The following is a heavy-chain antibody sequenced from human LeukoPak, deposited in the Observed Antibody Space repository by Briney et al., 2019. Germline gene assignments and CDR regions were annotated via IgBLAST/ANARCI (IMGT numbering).Heavy chain of an antibody. V-gene: IGHV1-69*05. J-gene: IGHJ5*02. CDR2: IIPIFGTA. CDR3: ARLTHDYSNYVGWFDP. D-gene: IGHD4-11*01. CDR1: GGTFSSYA. Sequence: SVKVSCKASGGTFSSYAISWVRQAPGQGLEWMGGIIPIFGTANYAQKFQGRVTITTDESTSTAYMELSSLRSEDTAVYYCARLTHDYSNYVGWFDPWGQGTLVTVSS.